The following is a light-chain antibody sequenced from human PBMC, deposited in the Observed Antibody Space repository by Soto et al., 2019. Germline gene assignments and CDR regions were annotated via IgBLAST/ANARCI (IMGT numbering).Light chain of an antibody. Sequence: QSVLTQPPSVSGAPGQRVTISCTGSSSNIGAGFDVHWYQQLPGTAPKLLIYGNVDRPSGVPDRFSGSKSGTSASLAITGLQAEDEADYYCQSYDSSLSEYVFGTGTKLTVL. V-gene: IGLV1-40*01. CDR1: SSNIGAGFD. J-gene: IGLJ1*01. CDR3: QSYDSSLSEYV. CDR2: GNV.